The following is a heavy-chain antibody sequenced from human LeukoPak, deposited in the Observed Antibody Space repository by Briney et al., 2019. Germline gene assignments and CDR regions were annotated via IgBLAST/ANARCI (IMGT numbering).Heavy chain of an antibody. CDR1: EFTFSNYS. CDR2: ISRSSTYI. V-gene: IGHV3-21*01. J-gene: IGHJ2*01. Sequence: GGSLRLSCAASEFTFSNYSMNWVRQAPGKGLEWVSSISRSSTYIYYADSVKGRFTISRDNAKNSLYLQMNSLRAEDTAVYYCARVGYCGGDCYSAWYFDLWGRGTLVTVSS. CDR3: ARVGYCGGDCYSAWYFDL. D-gene: IGHD2-21*02.